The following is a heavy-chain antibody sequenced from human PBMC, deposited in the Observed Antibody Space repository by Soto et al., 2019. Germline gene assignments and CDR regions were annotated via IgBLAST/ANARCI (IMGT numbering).Heavy chain of an antibody. CDR2: IIPIRGIA. J-gene: IGHJ6*02. CDR3: ARDHTAMYYYYGMDV. CDR1: GGTFSSYT. D-gene: IGHD5-18*01. V-gene: IGHV1-69*08. Sequence: QVQLVQSGAEVKKPGSSVKVSCKASGGTFSSYTISWVRQAPGQGLEWMGRIIPIRGIANYAQKFQGRVTITADKSTITAYMELSSLRSEDTAVYYCARDHTAMYYYYGMDVWGQGTTVTVSS.